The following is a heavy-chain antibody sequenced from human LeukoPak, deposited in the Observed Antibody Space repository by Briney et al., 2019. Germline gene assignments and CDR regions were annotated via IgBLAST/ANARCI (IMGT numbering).Heavy chain of an antibody. CDR2: ISGSGGST. CDR3: AKDDYDIFTGYYSIDY. D-gene: IGHD3-9*01. J-gene: IGHJ4*02. CDR1: GFIFNRYG. V-gene: IGHV3-23*01. Sequence: PGGSLRLSCAASGFIFNRYGMHWVRQAPGKGLEWVSAISGSGGSTYYADSVKGRFTISRDNSKNTLYLQMNSLRAEDTAVYYCAKDDYDIFTGYYSIDYWGQGTLVTVSS.